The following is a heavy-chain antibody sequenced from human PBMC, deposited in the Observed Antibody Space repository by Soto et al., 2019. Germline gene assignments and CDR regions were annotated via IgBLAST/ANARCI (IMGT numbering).Heavy chain of an antibody. CDR3: ARHSYRNYYGSGNWFDP. D-gene: IGHD3-10*01. Sequence: SETLSLTCTVSGGSISSSSYYWGWIRQPPGKGLEWIGSIYYSGSTYYNPSLKSRVTISVDTSKNQFSLKLSSVTAADTAVYYCARHSYRNYYGSGNWFDPWGQGTLVTVSS. V-gene: IGHV4-39*01. CDR1: GGSISSSSYY. J-gene: IGHJ5*02. CDR2: IYYSGST.